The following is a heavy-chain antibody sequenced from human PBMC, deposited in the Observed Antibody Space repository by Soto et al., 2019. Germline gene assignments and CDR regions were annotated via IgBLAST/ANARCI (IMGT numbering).Heavy chain of an antibody. D-gene: IGHD3-9*01. Sequence: SETLSVTCTVSGGSISSSSYYWGWIRQPPGKGLEWIGSIYYSGSTYYNPSLKSRVTISVDTSKNQFSLKLSSVTAADTAVYYCARHETQYFDWLSPFLNWFDPWGQGTLVTVSS. J-gene: IGHJ5*02. CDR1: GGSISSSSYY. CDR2: IYYSGST. CDR3: ARHETQYFDWLSPFLNWFDP. V-gene: IGHV4-39*01.